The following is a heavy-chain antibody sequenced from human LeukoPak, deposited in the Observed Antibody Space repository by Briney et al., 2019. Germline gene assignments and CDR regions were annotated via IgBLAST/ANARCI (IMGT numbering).Heavy chain of an antibody. V-gene: IGHV4-59*08. Sequence: XGALSLPCTGAGGSIDSYYWSWIRRPPGKGLEGIGYIYYTGSTNYNPSLKRGVTISLHMSKNDCSLTVNSVTAADTAVCYCARQMSKFAEFDHWGQGTLVIVSS. CDR1: GGSIDSYY. CDR2: IYYTGST. CDR3: ARQMSKFAEFDH. J-gene: IGHJ5*02.